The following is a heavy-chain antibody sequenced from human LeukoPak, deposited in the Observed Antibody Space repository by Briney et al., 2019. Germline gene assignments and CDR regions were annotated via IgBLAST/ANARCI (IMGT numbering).Heavy chain of an antibody. D-gene: IGHD3-22*01. CDR1: GFTFITYA. V-gene: IGHV3-23*01. Sequence: PGGSLRLSFAASGFTFITYAMSWVRQAPGKGLEWVSAISGSGGNTYYADSVKGRFTISRDNSKDTLYLQMNSLRAEDTAVYYCAKGLAYFDTSGNSLHCFHWGQGTLVTVSS. J-gene: IGHJ4*02. CDR2: ISGSGGNT. CDR3: AKGLAYFDTSGNSLHCFH.